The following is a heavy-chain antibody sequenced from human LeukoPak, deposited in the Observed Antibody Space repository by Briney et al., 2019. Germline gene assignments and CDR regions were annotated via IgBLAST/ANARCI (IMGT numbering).Heavy chain of an antibody. D-gene: IGHD3-10*01. J-gene: IGHJ4*02. CDR2: IKQDGSET. V-gene: IGHV3-7*04. CDR1: GFYFSDYW. Sequence: GSLRLSCAAFGFYFSDYWMSWVRQAPGKGLEWVANIKQDGSETHHVDSVKGRFTISRDNAKNSLYLQMNSLRVEDTAIYYCARGSGSYVHWGQGILVTASS. CDR3: ARGSGSYVH.